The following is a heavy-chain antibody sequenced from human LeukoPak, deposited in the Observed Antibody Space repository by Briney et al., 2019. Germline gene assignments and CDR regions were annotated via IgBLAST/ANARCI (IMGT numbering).Heavy chain of an antibody. CDR3: ASRGDYYDSSGYYASLDY. Sequence: SETLSLTCAVYGGSFSGYYWSWIRQPPGKGLEWIGEINHSGSTNYNPSLKSRVTISVDTSKNQFSLKLSSVTAADTAVYYCASRGDYYDSSGYYASLDYWGQGTLVTVSS. CDR1: GGSFSGYY. J-gene: IGHJ4*02. D-gene: IGHD3-22*01. CDR2: INHSGST. V-gene: IGHV4-34*01.